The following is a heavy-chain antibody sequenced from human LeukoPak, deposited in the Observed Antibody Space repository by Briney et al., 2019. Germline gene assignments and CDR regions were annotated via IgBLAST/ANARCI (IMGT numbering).Heavy chain of an antibody. CDR1: GFTFSSYA. D-gene: IGHD3-22*01. J-gene: IGHJ4*02. CDR3: ASEKIGSSGLDY. Sequence: GSLRLSCAASGFTFSSYAMSWVRQAPGKGLEWVSAISGSGDSTYYGDSVKGRFTISRDNSKNTLYLQMNSLRAEDTAVYYCASEKIGSSGLDYWGQGTLVTVSS. V-gene: IGHV3-23*01. CDR2: ISGSGDST.